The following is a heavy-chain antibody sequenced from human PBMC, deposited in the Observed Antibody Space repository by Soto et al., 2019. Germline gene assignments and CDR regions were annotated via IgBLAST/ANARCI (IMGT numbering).Heavy chain of an antibody. CDR3: ARDSHAGRDGYNLLYYYGMDV. Sequence: QVQLVQSGAEVKKPGSSVKVSCKASGGTFSSYAISWVRQAPGQGLEWMGGIIPIFGTANYAQKFQGRVTITADESTSTAYMELSSLRSEDTAVYYCARDSHAGRDGYNLLYYYGMDVWGQGTTVTVSS. CDR2: IIPIFGTA. V-gene: IGHV1-69*01. D-gene: IGHD5-12*01. CDR1: GGTFSSYA. J-gene: IGHJ6*02.